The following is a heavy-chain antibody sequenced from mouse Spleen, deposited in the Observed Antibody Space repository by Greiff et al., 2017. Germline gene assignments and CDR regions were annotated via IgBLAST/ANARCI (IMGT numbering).Heavy chain of an antibody. V-gene: IGHV5-6-5*01. J-gene: IGHJ2*01. CDR2: ISSGGST. D-gene: IGHD1-1*01. CDR1: GFTFSSYA. CDR3: ARGRYYGSPHYFDY. Sequence: EVKLVESGGGLVKPGGSLKLSCAASGFTFSSYAMSWVRQTPEKRLEWVASISSGGSTYYPDSVKGRFTISRDNARNILYLQMSSLRSEDTAMYYCARGRYYGSPHYFDYWGQGTTLTVSS.